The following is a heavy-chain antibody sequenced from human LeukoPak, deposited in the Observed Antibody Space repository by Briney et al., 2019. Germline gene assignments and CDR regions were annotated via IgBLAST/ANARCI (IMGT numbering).Heavy chain of an antibody. Sequence: SETLSLTCAVYGGSFSGYYWSWIRQPPGKGLEWIGEINHSGSTNYNPSLKSRVTISVDTSKNQFSLKLSSVTAADTAVYYCAKESPYWGGAGKYYFDYWGQGTLVTVSS. CDR2: INHSGST. D-gene: IGHD7-27*01. CDR1: GGSFSGYY. CDR3: AKESPYWGGAGKYYFDY. J-gene: IGHJ4*02. V-gene: IGHV4-34*01.